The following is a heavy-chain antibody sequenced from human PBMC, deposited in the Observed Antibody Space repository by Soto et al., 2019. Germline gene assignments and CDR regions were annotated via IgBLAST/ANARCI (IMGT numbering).Heavy chain of an antibody. V-gene: IGHV3-43*01. CDR2: ITWDGVRT. CDR3: TKDITVHTALRTGYHFYAMDV. Sequence: GGSLRLSCAASGFTFDDYTMQWVRQAPGKGLEWVSLITWDGVRTYYADSVKGRFTISRANSKHSLYLQMNGLRTEDTALYYWTKDITVHTALRTGYHFYAMDVWPQATTDTVS. D-gene: IGHD5-18*01. J-gene: IGHJ6*02. CDR1: GFTFDDYT.